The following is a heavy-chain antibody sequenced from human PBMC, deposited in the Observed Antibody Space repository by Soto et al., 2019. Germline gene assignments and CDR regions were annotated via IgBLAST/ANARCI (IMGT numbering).Heavy chain of an antibody. Sequence: LRLSCAASGFTFSSYSMNWVRQAPGKGLEWVSSISSSSSYIYYADSVKGRFTISRDNSKNSLYLQMNSLRAEDTAVYYCARDRDTAGGGDAFEIWGQGTMVNVSS. D-gene: IGHD5-18*01. CDR1: GFTFSSYS. CDR2: ISSSSSYI. V-gene: IGHV3-21*01. J-gene: IGHJ3*02. CDR3: ARDRDTAGGGDAFEI.